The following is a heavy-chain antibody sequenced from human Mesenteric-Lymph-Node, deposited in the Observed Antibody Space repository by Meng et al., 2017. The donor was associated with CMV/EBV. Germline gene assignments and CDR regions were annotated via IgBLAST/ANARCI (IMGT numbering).Heavy chain of an antibody. J-gene: IGHJ6*02. Sequence: GSLRLSCAVYGGSFSGYYWSWIRQPPGKGLEWIGYIYYSGSTNYNPSLKSRVTISVDTSKNQFSLKLSSVTAADTAVYYCARSSPPYYYYGMDVWGQGTTVTV. CDR2: IYYSGST. CDR1: GGSFSGYY. CDR3: ARSSPPYYYYGMDV. V-gene: IGHV4-59*01.